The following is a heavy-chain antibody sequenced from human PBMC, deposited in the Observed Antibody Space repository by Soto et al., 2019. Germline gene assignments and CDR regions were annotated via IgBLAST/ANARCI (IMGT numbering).Heavy chain of an antibody. CDR2: ISGSGGST. D-gene: IGHD5-12*01. J-gene: IGHJ6*02. V-gene: IGHV3-23*01. Sequence: GWSLRLSCAASAFTFSSYPMSWVRQAPGKGLEWVSAISGSGGSTYYADSVKGRFSISRDNAKNTLYLQMNSLRAEDTAEYYCAKDMATGFNYYYYGMDVWRQGTTVTVSS. CDR3: AKDMATGFNYYYYGMDV. CDR1: AFTFSSYP.